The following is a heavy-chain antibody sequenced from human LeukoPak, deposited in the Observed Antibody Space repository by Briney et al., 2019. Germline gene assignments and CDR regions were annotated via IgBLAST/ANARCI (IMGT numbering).Heavy chain of an antibody. Sequence: GASVTVSCKASGYTFTSYGISWVRQAPGQGLEWMGWISAYNGNTNYAQKLQGRVTMTTDTSTSTAYMELRSLRSDDTAVYYCARDDYGDYDLNYYYYGMDVWGQGTTVTVSS. CDR1: GYTFTSYG. V-gene: IGHV1-18*01. D-gene: IGHD4-17*01. CDR2: ISAYNGNT. J-gene: IGHJ6*02. CDR3: ARDDYGDYDLNYYYYGMDV.